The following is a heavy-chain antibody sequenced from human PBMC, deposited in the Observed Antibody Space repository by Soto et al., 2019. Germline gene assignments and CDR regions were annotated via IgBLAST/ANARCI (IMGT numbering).Heavy chain of an antibody. CDR3: AKRGSAAGTGPPWVYYGMDV. Sequence: PGGSLRLSCAASGFTFSSYAMSWVRQAPGKGLEWVSAISGSGGSTYYADSVKGRFTISRDNSKNTLYLQMNSLRAEDTAVYYCAKRGSAAGTGPPWVYYGMDVWGQGTTVTVSS. V-gene: IGHV3-23*01. CDR1: GFTFSSYA. J-gene: IGHJ6*02. D-gene: IGHD6-13*01. CDR2: ISGSGGST.